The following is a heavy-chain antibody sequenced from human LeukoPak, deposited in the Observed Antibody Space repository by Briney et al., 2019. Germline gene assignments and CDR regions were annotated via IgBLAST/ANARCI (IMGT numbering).Heavy chain of an antibody. D-gene: IGHD5-18*01. V-gene: IGHV3-23*01. CDR1: GFTFSNYA. CDR3: AKDPSYGYGFINY. CDR2: ISGSGGST. J-gene: IGHJ4*02. Sequence: GGSLRLSCAASGFTFSNYAMTWVRQAPGKGLEWVSAISGSGGSTYYADSVKGRFTISRDNSKNTLYLQMNSLRAEDTAVYYCAKDPSYGYGFINYWGQGTLVTVSS.